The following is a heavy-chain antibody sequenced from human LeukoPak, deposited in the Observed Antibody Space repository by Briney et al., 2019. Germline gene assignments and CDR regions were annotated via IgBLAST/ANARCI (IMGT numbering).Heavy chain of an antibody. D-gene: IGHD5-18*01. CDR2: INQGGSKE. J-gene: IGHJ4*02. CDR1: GFTFSSYW. V-gene: IGHV3-7*02. Sequence: GGSLRLSCAVSGFTFSSYWMTWVRQAPGKGLEWVANINQGGSKENYVDSVKGRFTISRDDAKNSLYLQMNSLRAEDTAVYYCANYPSNNNGYGDYWGQGTLVTVSS. CDR3: ANYPSNNNGYGDY.